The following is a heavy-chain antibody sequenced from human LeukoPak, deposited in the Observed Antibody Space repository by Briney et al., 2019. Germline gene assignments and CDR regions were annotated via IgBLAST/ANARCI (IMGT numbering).Heavy chain of an antibody. CDR2: ISGSGGSGGRT. Sequence: GGSLRLSCEASGYTFKGYGLTWVRQAPGKGLEWVSGISGSGGSGGRTYYADSVRGRFTISRDNAKNSLYLQMNSLRAEDTAVYYCARDPYGSGRSRQSPNWFDPWGQGTLVTVSS. J-gene: IGHJ5*02. CDR3: ARDPYGSGRSRQSPNWFDP. D-gene: IGHD3-10*01. CDR1: GYTFKGYG. V-gene: IGHV3-23*01.